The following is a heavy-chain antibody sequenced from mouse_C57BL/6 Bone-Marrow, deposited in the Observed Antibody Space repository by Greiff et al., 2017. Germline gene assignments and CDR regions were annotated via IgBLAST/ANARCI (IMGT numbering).Heavy chain of an antibody. Sequence: QVHVKQPGAELVKPGASVKLSCKASGYTFTSYWMHWVKQRPGQGLEWIGEINPSNGRTNYNEKFKSKATLTVDKSSSTAYMKLSSLTSEDSAVYYCAVSTMITTWFAYWGQGTLVTVSA. CDR1: GYTFTSYW. CDR2: INPSNGRT. CDR3: AVSTMITTWFAY. V-gene: IGHV1S81*02. D-gene: IGHD2-4*01. J-gene: IGHJ3*01.